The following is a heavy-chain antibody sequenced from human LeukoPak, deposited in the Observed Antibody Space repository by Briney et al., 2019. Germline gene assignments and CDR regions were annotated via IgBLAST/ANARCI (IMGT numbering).Heavy chain of an antibody. CDR2: ISAYNGDT. J-gene: IGHJ4*02. CDR1: GYTFTSYG. V-gene: IGHV1-18*01. CDR3: AINLNYYDSSGYLDY. Sequence: ASVKVSCKASGYTFTSYGISWVRQAPGQVLEWMGWISAYNGDTNYAQKLQGRVTMTTDTSTSTAYMELRSLRSDDTAVYYCAINLNYYDSSGYLDYWGQGTLVTVSS. D-gene: IGHD3-22*01.